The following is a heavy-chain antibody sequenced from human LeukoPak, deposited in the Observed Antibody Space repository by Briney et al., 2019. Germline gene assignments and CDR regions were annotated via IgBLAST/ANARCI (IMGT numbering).Heavy chain of an antibody. J-gene: IGHJ4*02. V-gene: IGHV3-23*01. CDR1: GFTFSSYA. CDR2: ISGSGGST. CDR3: AKRSSWIPDEEDY. D-gene: IGHD5-18*01. Sequence: PGGSLRLSCAASGFTFSSYAMSWVRQAPGKGLEWVSAISGSGGSTYYADSVKGRFTISRDNSKNTLYLQMNSLRAEDTAVYCCAKRSSWIPDEEDYWGQGTLVTVSS.